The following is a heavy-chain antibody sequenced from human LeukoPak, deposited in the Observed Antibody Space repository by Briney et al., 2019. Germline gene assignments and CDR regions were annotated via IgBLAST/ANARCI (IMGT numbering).Heavy chain of an antibody. V-gene: IGHV5-51*01. CDR2: IYLGDSDT. J-gene: IGHJ4*02. CDR1: AFSFTTYC. CDR3: ASRSSGWYQDY. D-gene: IGHD6-19*01. Sequence: GESLTISSTVSAFSFTTYCIGWVRQMPGKGLEWMGIIYLGDSDTRYSPSFQGQVTISADKSTSTAYLHWSSLKAWDTAMYYCASRSSGWYQDYWGQGTLVSVCS.